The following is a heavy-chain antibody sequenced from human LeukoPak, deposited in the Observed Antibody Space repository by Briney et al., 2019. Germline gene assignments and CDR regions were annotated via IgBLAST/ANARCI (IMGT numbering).Heavy chain of an antibody. CDR2: IYYSGST. J-gene: IGHJ4*02. Sequence: SETLSLTCTVSGGSISSSSYYWGWIRQPPGKGLEWIGSIYYSGSTYYNPSLKSRVTISVDTSKNQFSLKLSSVTAADTAAYYCASTTPDIVVVVARGAEFDYWGQGTLVTVSS. D-gene: IGHD2-15*01. V-gene: IGHV4-39*01. CDR3: ASTTPDIVVVVARGAEFDY. CDR1: GGSISSSSYY.